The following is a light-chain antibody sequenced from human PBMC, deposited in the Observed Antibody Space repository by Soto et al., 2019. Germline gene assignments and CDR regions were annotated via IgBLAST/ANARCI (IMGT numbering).Light chain of an antibody. J-gene: IGKJ1*01. CDR2: AAS. Sequence: DIQLTQTPSSLTASVGDGVTITCRASQSIIIYLNWYQHKLGKAPKLLIYAASSLQSGVPSRFSGSGSGTDFTLTISSLQPEDFATYYCQQSYTAPSFGQGTRVEIK. CDR1: QSIIIY. CDR3: QQSYTAPS. V-gene: IGKV1-39*01.